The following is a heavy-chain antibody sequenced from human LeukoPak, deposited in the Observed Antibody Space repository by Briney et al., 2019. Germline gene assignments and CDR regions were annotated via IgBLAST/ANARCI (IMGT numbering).Heavy chain of an antibody. D-gene: IGHD3-10*01. CDR2: IKQDGSEK. J-gene: IGHJ3*02. CDR3: ARISSGSNAFDI. CDR1: GFTFSSYW. V-gene: IGHV3-7*01. Sequence: PGGSLRLSCAASGFTFSSYWMSWVRQAPGKGLEWVANIKQDGSEKHYVDSVKDRFTISKDNTKNSLYLHMNSPRIEDTAVYYCARISSGSNAFDIWGQGTMVTVSP.